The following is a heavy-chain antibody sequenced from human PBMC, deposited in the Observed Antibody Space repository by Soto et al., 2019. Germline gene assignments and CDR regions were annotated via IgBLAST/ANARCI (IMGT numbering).Heavy chain of an antibody. V-gene: IGHV1-69*02. J-gene: IGHJ5*02. CDR3: ATTLLADYGAFGWFDP. CDR1: GGTFSSYT. D-gene: IGHD4-17*01. CDR2: IIPILGIA. Sequence: QVQLVQSGAEVKKPGSSVKVSCKASGGTFSSYTISWVRQAPGQGLEWMGRIIPILGIANYAQKFQGRVTINADKSTSTAYMELSSLRSEDTAVYYCATTLLADYGAFGWFDPWGQGTLVTVSS.